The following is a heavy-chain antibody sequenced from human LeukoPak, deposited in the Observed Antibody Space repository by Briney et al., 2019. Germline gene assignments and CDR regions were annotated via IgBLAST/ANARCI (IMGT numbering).Heavy chain of an antibody. V-gene: IGHV1-69*04. CDR3: ARDWIVVVPAATSYYYYGMDV. J-gene: IGHJ6*02. D-gene: IGHD2-2*01. CDR2: IIPILGIA. Sequence: GASVKVSCKASGGTFSSYAISWVRQAPGQGLEWMVRIIPILGIANYAQKFQGRVTITADKSTSTAYMELSSLRSEDTAVYYCARDWIVVVPAATSYYYYGMDVWGQGTTVTVSS. CDR1: GGTFSSYA.